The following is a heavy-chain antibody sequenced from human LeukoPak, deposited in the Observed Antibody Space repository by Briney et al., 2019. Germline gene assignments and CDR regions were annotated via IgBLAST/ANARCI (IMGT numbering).Heavy chain of an antibody. CDR3: ARTEYYYDSSGYPYYFDY. Sequence: SETLSLTCTVSGGSISSSSYYWGWIRQPPGKGLEWIGSIYYSGSTYYNPSLKSRVTISVDTSKNQFSLKLSSVTAADTAVYYCARTEYYYDSSGYPYYFDYWGQGTLVTVSS. J-gene: IGHJ4*02. V-gene: IGHV4-39*01. CDR2: IYYSGST. D-gene: IGHD3-22*01. CDR1: GGSISSSSYY.